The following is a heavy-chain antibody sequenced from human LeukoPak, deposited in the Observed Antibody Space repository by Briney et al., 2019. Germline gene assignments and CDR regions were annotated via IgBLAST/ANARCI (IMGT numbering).Heavy chain of an antibody. CDR1: GFTFSSYW. D-gene: IGHD3-9*01. J-gene: IGHJ4*02. CDR3: ARGEILLRYFDWLPHFDY. CDR2: IKQDGSEK. Sequence: GGSLRLSCAASGFTFSSYWMSWVRQAPGKGLEWVANIKQDGSEKYYVDSVKGRFTISRDNSKNTLYLQMNSLRAEDTAVYYCARGEILLRYFDWLPHFDYWGQGTLVTVSS. V-gene: IGHV3-7*01.